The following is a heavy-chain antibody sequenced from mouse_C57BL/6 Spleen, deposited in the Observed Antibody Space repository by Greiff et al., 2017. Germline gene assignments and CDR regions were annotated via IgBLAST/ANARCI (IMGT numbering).Heavy chain of an antibody. Sequence: EVMLVESGGGLVKPGGSLKLSCAASGFTFSSYAMSWVRQTPEKRLEWVATISDGGSYTYYPDNVKGRFTISRDNAKNNLYLQMSHLKSEDTAMYYCARDQTGFAYWGQGTLVTVSA. J-gene: IGHJ3*01. CDR3: ARDQTGFAY. V-gene: IGHV5-4*01. CDR2: ISDGGSYT. CDR1: GFTFSSYA. D-gene: IGHD4-1*01.